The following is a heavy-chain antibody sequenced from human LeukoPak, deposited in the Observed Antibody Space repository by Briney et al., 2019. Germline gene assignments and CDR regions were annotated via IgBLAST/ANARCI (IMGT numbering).Heavy chain of an antibody. D-gene: IGHD2-8*01. CDR2: ISRSGGST. V-gene: IGHV3-23*01. J-gene: IGHJ5*02. Sequence: PGGSLRLSCAASGFTFSSYAMSWVRQAPGKGLEWVSGISRSGGSTYYADSVKGRFTISRDNSKNTLYLQMNSLRVEDTAVYYCTTGSLKEYCTNGVCYWFDPWGQGTLVTVSS. CDR1: GFTFSSYA. CDR3: TTGSLKEYCTNGVCYWFDP.